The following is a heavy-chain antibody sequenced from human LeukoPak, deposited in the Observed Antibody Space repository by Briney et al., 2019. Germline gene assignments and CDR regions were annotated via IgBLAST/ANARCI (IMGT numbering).Heavy chain of an antibody. CDR1: GGSINSFY. CDR3: ARLPNTMVRVDY. CDR2: IYSSGST. D-gene: IGHD3-10*01. V-gene: IGHV4-4*07. Sequence: SETLSLTCTVSGGSINSFYWTWIRQPAGKGLEWIGRIYSSGSTNFDPSLKSRVTMSVDTSKNQFSLRLSSVTAADTAAYFCARLPNTMVRVDYCGQGTLVTVSS. J-gene: IGHJ4*02.